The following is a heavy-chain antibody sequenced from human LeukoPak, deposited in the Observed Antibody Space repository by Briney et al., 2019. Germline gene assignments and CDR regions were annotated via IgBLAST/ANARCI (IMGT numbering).Heavy chain of an antibody. D-gene: IGHD4-23*01. Sequence: ASVKVSCKASGYTFTSYDIDWVRQATGQGLEWMGWMNPNSGNTGYAQKFQGRVTMTRNTSISTAYMELSSLRSEDTAVYYCARVGYGGNYMDVWGKGTTVTVSS. CDR1: GYTFTSYD. CDR2: MNPNSGNT. CDR3: ARVGYGGNYMDV. V-gene: IGHV1-8*01. J-gene: IGHJ6*03.